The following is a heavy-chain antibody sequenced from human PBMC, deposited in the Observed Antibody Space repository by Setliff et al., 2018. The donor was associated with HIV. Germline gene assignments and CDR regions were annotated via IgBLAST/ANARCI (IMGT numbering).Heavy chain of an antibody. V-gene: IGHV4-59*04. D-gene: IGHD3-16*01. CDR2: IYYFGKT. J-gene: IGHJ4*02. Sequence: SETLSLTCTVFGGSIRSHYWNLIRQPPGKGLEWIATIYYFGKTYKNPSLESRVTMSADASKRQFSLSLSSVTAADTAVYYCARQDRWLNTFDTWGQGIPVTVSS. CDR3: ARQDRWLNTFDT. CDR1: GGSIRSHY.